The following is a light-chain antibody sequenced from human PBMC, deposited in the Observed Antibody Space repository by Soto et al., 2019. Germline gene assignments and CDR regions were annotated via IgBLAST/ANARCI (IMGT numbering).Light chain of an antibody. CDR1: SSDVGGYNY. CDR2: DVS. V-gene: IGLV2-14*03. Sequence: QTVLTQPASVSGSPGQSITISCTGTSSDVGGYNYVSWYQQHPGKAPKVMIYDVSKRPSGLSNRFSGSKSGNTASLTISGLQVEDEADYYCSSYTSGSTRVVFGGGTKLTVL. CDR3: SSYTSGSTRVV. J-gene: IGLJ2*01.